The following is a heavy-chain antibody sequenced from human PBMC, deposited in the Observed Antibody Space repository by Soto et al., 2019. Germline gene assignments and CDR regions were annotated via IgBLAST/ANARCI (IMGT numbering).Heavy chain of an antibody. CDR3: ARDGREASGIDV. CDR1: GGSISSHY. Sequence: QVQLEESGPGLVKPSETLSLTCTVSGGSISSHYWSWVRQAPGKGLEWIGCIYYRGNTFYNPSLKSRGTISVDTSNNQFSLKLDSVTPADTAVYYYARDGREASGIDVWGQGTAVTVSS. D-gene: IGHD1-26*01. CDR2: IYYRGNT. J-gene: IGHJ6*02. V-gene: IGHV4-59*11.